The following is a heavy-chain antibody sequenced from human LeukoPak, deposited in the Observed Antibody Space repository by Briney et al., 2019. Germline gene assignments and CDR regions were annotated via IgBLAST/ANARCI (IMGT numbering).Heavy chain of an antibody. CDR2: ISSSSYI. Sequence: KAGESLRLSCAASGFTFSSYSMKWVSQAPGKGLEWVSFISSSSYIYYRDSVKGRFTISRDNARNSLYLQMNSLRAEDTAVYYCARGTMFPYYFDYWGQGTLVTVSS. V-gene: IGHV3-21*01. J-gene: IGHJ4*02. CDR1: GFTFSSYS. D-gene: IGHD3-10*02. CDR3: ARGTMFPYYFDY.